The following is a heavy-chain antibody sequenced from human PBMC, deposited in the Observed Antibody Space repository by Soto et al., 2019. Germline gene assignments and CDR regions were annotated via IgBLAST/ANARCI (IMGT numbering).Heavy chain of an antibody. Sequence: SETLSLTCTVSGGSISSSSYYWGWIRQPPGKGLEWIGSIYYSGSTYYNPSLKSRVTISVDTSKNQFSLKLSSVTAADTAVYYCARGFGGWYGDGAFYIWGQGTMVTVSS. D-gene: IGHD6-19*01. CDR3: ARGFGGWYGDGAFYI. J-gene: IGHJ3*02. CDR2: IYYSGST. CDR1: GGSISSSSYY. V-gene: IGHV4-39*01.